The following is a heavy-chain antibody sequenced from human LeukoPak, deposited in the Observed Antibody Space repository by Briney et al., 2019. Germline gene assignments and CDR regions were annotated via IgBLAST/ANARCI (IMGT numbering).Heavy chain of an antibody. CDR1: GFTFTSYA. CDR2: ISGSGGST. V-gene: IGHV3-23*01. CDR3: AKHRRSTLVTAYFDS. J-gene: IGHJ4*02. Sequence: GGSLRVFCAASGFTFTSYAMSWVRQAPGKGLEGVSAISGSGGSTYYADSVKGRFTISRDNSKNTLDLQLNSLRVDDAAIYYCAKHRRSTLVTAYFDSWGQGTLVTVSS. D-gene: IGHD2-21*02.